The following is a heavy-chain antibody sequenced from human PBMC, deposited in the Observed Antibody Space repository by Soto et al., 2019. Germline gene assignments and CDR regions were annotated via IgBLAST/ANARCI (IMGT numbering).Heavy chain of an antibody. CDR2: ISYDGSNK. Sequence: GGSLRLSCAASGFTFSSYGMHWVRQAPGKGLEWVAVISYDGSNKYYADSVKGRFTISRDNSKNTLDLLLNTLRAEDTAVYYCAGVYYGGNSVNNYWGQGTPVTVSS. J-gene: IGHJ4*02. D-gene: IGHD2-8*01. CDR3: AGVYYGGNSVNNY. V-gene: IGHV3-30*03. CDR1: GFTFSSYG.